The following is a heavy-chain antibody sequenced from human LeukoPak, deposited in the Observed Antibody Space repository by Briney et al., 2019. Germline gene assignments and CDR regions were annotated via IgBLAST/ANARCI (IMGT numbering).Heavy chain of an antibody. CDR2: IYYSGST. J-gene: IGHJ4*02. V-gene: IGHV4-59*01. CDR3: ARGRYYYDSSGYHYSFDY. D-gene: IGHD3-22*01. Sequence: PSETPSLTCTVSGGSISSYYWSWIRQPPGKGLEWIGYIYYSGSTNYNPSLKSRVTISVDTSKNQFSLKLSSVTAADTAVYYCARGRYYYDSSGYHYSFDYWGQGTLVTVSS. CDR1: GGSISSYY.